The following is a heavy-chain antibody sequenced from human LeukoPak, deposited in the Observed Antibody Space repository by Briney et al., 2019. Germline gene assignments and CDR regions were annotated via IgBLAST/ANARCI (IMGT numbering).Heavy chain of an antibody. CDR3: ASQLLTMARGVLYDAFDI. CDR1: GGTFSSYA. Sequence: SVKVSCKASGGTFSSYAISWVRQAPGQGLEWMGGIIPIFGTANYAQKFQGRVTITADESTSTAYMELSSLRSEDTAVYYCASQLLTMARGVLYDAFDIWGQGTMVTVSS. J-gene: IGHJ3*02. CDR2: IIPIFGTA. V-gene: IGHV1-69*13. D-gene: IGHD3-10*01.